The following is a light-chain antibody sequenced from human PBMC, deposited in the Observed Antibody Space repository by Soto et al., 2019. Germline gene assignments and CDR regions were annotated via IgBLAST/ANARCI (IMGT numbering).Light chain of an antibody. CDR2: EVT. V-gene: IGLV2-14*01. J-gene: IGLJ1*01. CDR1: SSXIGGYNY. Sequence: QSVLTQPASVSGSPGQSITISCTGTSSXIGGYNYVSWYQQHPGKVPKLIIFEVTTRPSGISDRFSGSKSGNTASLTISGLQADDEADYYCSSFTSGTTLYVFGTGTKVTVL. CDR3: SSFTSGTTLYV.